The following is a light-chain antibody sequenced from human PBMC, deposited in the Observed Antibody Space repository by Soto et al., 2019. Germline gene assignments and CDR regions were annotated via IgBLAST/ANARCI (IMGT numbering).Light chain of an antibody. J-gene: IGLJ1*01. CDR1: ISDVDSYKY. CDR3: SSYTSSSTLGL. V-gene: IGLV2-14*01. CDR2: DVS. Sequence: QSALTQPASVSGSPGQSITISCTGTISDVDSYKYISWYQQHAGKAPKLMIYDVSNRPSGVSNRFSGSKSGNTASLTISGLQAEDEADYYCSSYTSSSTLGLFGTGTKLTVL.